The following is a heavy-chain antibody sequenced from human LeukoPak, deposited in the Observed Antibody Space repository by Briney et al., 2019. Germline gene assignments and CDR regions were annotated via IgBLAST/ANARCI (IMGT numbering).Heavy chain of an antibody. D-gene: IGHD6-19*01. J-gene: IGHJ4*02. CDR2: MSSSGSTI. CDR3: ARESRQWLVLGGVDY. CDR1: GFTFSDYY. V-gene: IGHV3-11*04. Sequence: GGSLRLSCAASGFTFSDYYMSWIRQAPGKGLEWVSYMSSSGSTIYYADSVKGRFTISRDNAKNSLYLQMNSLRAEDTAVYYCARESRQWLVLGGVDYWGQGTLVTVSP.